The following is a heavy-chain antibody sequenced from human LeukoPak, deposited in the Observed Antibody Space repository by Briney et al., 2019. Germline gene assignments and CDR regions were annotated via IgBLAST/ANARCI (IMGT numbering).Heavy chain of an antibody. Sequence: PGGSLRLSCAASGFTFSSYAMNWVRQAPGKGLEWVSTTSGSSGNTYYADSVKGRFTFSRDNSKNTLYLQMNSLKAEDTAVYYCARGATDVTRWFDPWGQGTRVTVSS. CDR3: ARGATDVTRWFDP. J-gene: IGHJ5*02. V-gene: IGHV3-23*01. CDR1: GFTFSSYA. D-gene: IGHD1-1*01. CDR2: TSGSSGNT.